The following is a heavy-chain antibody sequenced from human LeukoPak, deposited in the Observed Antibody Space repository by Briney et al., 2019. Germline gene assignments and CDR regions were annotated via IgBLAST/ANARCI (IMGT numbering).Heavy chain of an antibody. CDR2: INWNGGST. V-gene: IGHV3-20*03. Sequence: GGSLRLSYAASGFTFDDYGMSWVRQALGKGLEWVSGINWNGGSTGYADSVKGRFTISRDNAKNSLYLQMNSLRAEDTALYYCARGRAGSYRFDYWGQGTLVTVSS. D-gene: IGHD3-16*02. CDR3: ARGRAGSYRFDY. J-gene: IGHJ4*02. CDR1: GFTFDDYG.